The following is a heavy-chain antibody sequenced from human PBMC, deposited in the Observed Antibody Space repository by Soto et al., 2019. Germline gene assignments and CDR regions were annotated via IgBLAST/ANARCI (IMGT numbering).Heavy chain of an antibody. D-gene: IGHD2-2*01. CDR2: INPSGGST. V-gene: IGHV1-46*03. CDR1: GYTFTSYY. J-gene: IGHJ4*02. CDR3: ARELWHCSSTSCHFDY. Sequence: GASVKVSCKASGYTFTSYYMHWVRQAPGQGLEWMGIINPSGGSTSYAQKFQGRVTMTRDTSTSTVYMELSSLRSEDTAVYYCARELWHCSSTSCHFDYWGQGTLVTSPQ.